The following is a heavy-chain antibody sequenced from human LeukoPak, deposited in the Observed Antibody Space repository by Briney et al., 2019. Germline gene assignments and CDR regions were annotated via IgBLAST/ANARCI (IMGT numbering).Heavy chain of an antibody. Sequence: ASVTVSCKASGGTFSSYAISWVRQAPGQGLEWMGGIIPIFGTANYAQKFQGRVTITADESTSTAYMELRSLTSDDTAVYYCARVPSGGPFDYWGQGTLVTVSS. CDR2: IIPIFGTA. J-gene: IGHJ4*02. V-gene: IGHV1-69*13. CDR3: ARVPSGGPFDY. CDR1: GGTFSSYA. D-gene: IGHD2-15*01.